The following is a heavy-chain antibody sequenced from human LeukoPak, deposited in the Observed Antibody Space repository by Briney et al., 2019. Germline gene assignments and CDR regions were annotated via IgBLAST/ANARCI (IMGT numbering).Heavy chain of an antibody. CDR1: GRSISSNSYK. J-gene: IGHJ4*02. CDR3: VRTFDH. Sequence: SQTLSLTCTVSGRSISSNSYKWGWLHQPPGKGLEWIWSIDRSGSTLYIPSLQSRVTISVDTSKDQFSLELSAVTGAGTAVYYCVRTFDHGGQGSLVTVCS. V-gene: IGHV4-39*01. CDR2: IDRSGST.